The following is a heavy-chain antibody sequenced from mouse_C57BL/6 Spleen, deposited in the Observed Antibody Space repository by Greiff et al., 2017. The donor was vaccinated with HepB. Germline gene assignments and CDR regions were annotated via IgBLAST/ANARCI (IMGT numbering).Heavy chain of an antibody. D-gene: IGHD1-1*01. CDR1: GFNIKDDY. CDR3: TKGFITTVPSFAY. V-gene: IGHV14-4*01. Sequence: VQLQQSGAELVRPGASVKLSCTASGFNIKDDYMHWVKQRPEQGLEWIGWIDPENGDTEYASKFQGMATITADTSSNTAYLQLSSLTSEDTAVYYCTKGFITTVPSFAYWGQGTLVTVSA. CDR2: IDPENGDT. J-gene: IGHJ3*01.